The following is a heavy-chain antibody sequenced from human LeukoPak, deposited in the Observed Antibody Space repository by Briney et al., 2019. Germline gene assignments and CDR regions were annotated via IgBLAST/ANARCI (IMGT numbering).Heavy chain of an antibody. CDR3: ARRVAAAGMGLWFDP. Sequence: PSETLSLTCTVSGVSISSYYWSWIRQPAGKGLEWIGRMYTSGSTNYNPSLKSRVTISVDTSKNQFSLKLSSVTAADTAVYYCARRVAAAGMGLWFDPWGQGTLVTVSS. CDR2: MYTSGST. V-gene: IGHV4-4*07. D-gene: IGHD6-13*01. CDR1: GVSISSYY. J-gene: IGHJ5*02.